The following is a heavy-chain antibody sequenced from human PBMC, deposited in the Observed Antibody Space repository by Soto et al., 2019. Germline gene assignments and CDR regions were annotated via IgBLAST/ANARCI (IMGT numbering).Heavy chain of an antibody. D-gene: IGHD4-17*01. CDR3: ARYTTTVASPYFDY. V-gene: IGHV4-31*03. CDR2: IYYSGST. Sequence: SETLSLTCTVSGGSISSRGYYWSWIRQHPGKGLEWIGYIYYSGSTYYNPSLKSRVTISVDTSKNQFSLKLSSVTAADTAVYYCARYTTTVASPYFDYWGQGTLVTVSS. J-gene: IGHJ4*02. CDR1: GGSISSRGYY.